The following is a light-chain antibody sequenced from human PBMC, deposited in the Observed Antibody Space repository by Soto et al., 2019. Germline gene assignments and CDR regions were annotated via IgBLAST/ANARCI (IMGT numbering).Light chain of an antibody. V-gene: IGKV1-8*01. CDR1: QDIHNY. CDR2: AAS. CDR3: QHYYNYPWT. J-gene: IGKJ1*01. Sequence: AVLLTQSPSSFSASTGDRATITCRASQDIHNYLAWYQQVPGKAPTLLLYAASILQTGVPSRVSGSGSGTDFTLTIDGLQSEDFATYFCQHYYNYPWTFGQGTTVE.